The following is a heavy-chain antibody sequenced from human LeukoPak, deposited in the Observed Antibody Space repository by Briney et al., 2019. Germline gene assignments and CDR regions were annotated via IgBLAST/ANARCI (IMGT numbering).Heavy chain of an antibody. CDR1: GGSFSGYY. CDR2: INHSGST. J-gene: IGHJ3*02. Sequence: SETQSLTCAVYGGSFSGYYWSWIRQPPGKGLEWIGEINHSGSTNYNSSLKSRVTISVDTSKNQFSLKLSSVTAADTAVYYCARDEGWGSGAFDIWGQGTMVTVSS. V-gene: IGHV4-34*01. CDR3: ARDEGWGSGAFDI. D-gene: IGHD3-16*01.